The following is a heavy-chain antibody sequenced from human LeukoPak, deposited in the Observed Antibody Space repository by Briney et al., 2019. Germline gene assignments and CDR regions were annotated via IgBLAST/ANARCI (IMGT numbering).Heavy chain of an antibody. CDR1: GFTFSSYA. CDR2: NSGSGGST. V-gene: IGHV3-23*01. Sequence: QPGGSLRLSCAASGFTFSSYAMSWVRQAPGKGLECISTNSGSGGSTYSADSVKGRFTISRDNSKNTLYLQMNSLRAEDTAVYYCAKDRQHLVPPDAFDIWGQGTVVTVSS. D-gene: IGHD6-13*01. CDR3: AKDRQHLVPPDAFDI. J-gene: IGHJ3*02.